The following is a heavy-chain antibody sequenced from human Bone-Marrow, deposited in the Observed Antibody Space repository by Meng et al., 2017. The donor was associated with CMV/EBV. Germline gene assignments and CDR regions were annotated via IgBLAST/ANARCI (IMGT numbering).Heavy chain of an antibody. V-gene: IGHV4-34*01. CDR1: GGSFSGYY. CDR3: ARTYYDFWSGNDHPGTYDMDV. J-gene: IGHJ6*02. Sequence: SETLSLTCAAYGGSFSGYYWSWIRQPPGKGLEWIGEINHSGSTNYNPSLKSRVTISVDTSKNQFSLKLSSVTAADTAVYYCARTYYDFWSGNDHPGTYDMDVWGQGTTVTVSS. D-gene: IGHD3-3*01. CDR2: INHSGST.